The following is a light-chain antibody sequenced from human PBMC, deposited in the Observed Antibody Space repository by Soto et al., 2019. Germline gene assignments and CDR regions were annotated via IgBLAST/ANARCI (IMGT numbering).Light chain of an antibody. V-gene: IGKV1-5*01. Sequence: DIQMTQSPSTLSASVGDRVTITCRASQSISSWLAWYQQKPGKAPKLLIYDASSLESGVPSRFSGSGSGTEFTLTISSLQPDDFATYYCQQYTSRVTFGQGTKLEIK. CDR1: QSISSW. J-gene: IGKJ2*01. CDR3: QQYTSRVT. CDR2: DAS.